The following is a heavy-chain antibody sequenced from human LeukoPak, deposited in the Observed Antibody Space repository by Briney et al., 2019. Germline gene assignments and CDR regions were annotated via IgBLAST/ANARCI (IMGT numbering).Heavy chain of an antibody. V-gene: IGHV4-4*02. CDR1: GDSISSNNW. J-gene: IGHJ4*02. D-gene: IGHD3-10*01. CDR2: IYHSGYT. CDR3: ARGGKWFGELGYFDY. Sequence: PSETLSLTCAVSGDSISSNNWWSWVRQPPGKGLEWIGEIYHSGYTNYSPSLKTRVTISVDMSKNQFSLNLSSVTAADTAVYYCARGGKWFGELGYFDYWGQGTLVTVSS.